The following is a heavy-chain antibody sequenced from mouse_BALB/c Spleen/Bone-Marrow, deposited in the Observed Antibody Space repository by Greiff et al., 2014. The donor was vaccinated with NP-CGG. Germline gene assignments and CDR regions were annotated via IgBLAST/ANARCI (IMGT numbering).Heavy chain of an antibody. V-gene: IGHV2-9*02. Sequence: VMLVESGPGLVAPSQSLSITCTVSGFSLTSYGVHWARQPPGKGLEWLGVIWAGGSTNYNSALMSRLSISKDNSKSQVFLKMNSLQTDDTAMYYCARPTPRYFAMDYWGQGTSVTVSS. CDR1: GFSLTSYG. CDR2: IWAGGST. CDR3: ARPTPRYFAMDY. J-gene: IGHJ4*01. D-gene: IGHD6-1*01.